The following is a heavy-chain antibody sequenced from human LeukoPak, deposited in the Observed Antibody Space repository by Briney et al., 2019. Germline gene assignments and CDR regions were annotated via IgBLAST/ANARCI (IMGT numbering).Heavy chain of an antibody. J-gene: IGHJ6*02. CDR1: GGSISSYY. CDR3: ARGSYSYDFYYYYGMDV. Sequence: SETLSLTCTVSGGSISSYYWSWIRQPPGKGLEWIGYIYYSGSTNYNPSLKSRVTISVDTSKNQFSLKQSSVTAADTAVYYCARGSYSYDFYYYYGMDVWGQGTTVTVSS. CDR2: IYYSGST. D-gene: IGHD5-18*01. V-gene: IGHV4-59*01.